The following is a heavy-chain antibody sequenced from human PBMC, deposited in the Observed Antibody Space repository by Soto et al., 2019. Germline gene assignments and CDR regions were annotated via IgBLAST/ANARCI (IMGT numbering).Heavy chain of an antibody. D-gene: IGHD3-10*01. V-gene: IGHV4-59*01. CDR1: GGSMIEYF. CDR3: ARDGYDGSGSPYPAY. CDR2: IYYLGST. J-gene: IGHJ4*02. Sequence: SETLSLTCSVSGGSMIEYFWSFSRQAAGKGLEWIGYIYYLGSTDYNPSLKSRVTISVDTSKRQFSLRLTSVTAADTAVYYCARDGYDGSGSPYPAYWGPGTQVTVSS.